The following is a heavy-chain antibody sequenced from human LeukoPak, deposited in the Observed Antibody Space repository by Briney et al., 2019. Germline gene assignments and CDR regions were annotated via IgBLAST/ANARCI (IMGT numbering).Heavy chain of an antibody. CDR1: GYSISSGYY. J-gene: IGHJ4*02. Sequence: SETLSLTCTVSGYSISSGYYWGWIRQPPGKGLEWIGSIYHSGSTYYNPSLKSRVTISVDTSKNQFSLKLSSVTAADTAVYYCARARRRDGYSGEYYFDYWGQGTLVTVSS. CDR2: IYHSGST. V-gene: IGHV4-38-2*02. CDR3: ARARRRDGYSGEYYFDY. D-gene: IGHD5-24*01.